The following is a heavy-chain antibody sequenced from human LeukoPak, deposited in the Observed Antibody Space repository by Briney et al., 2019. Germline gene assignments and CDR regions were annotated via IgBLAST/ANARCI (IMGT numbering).Heavy chain of an antibody. J-gene: IGHJ6*02. Sequence: GGSLRLSCAASGFTFSSYAMSWVRQAPGKGLEWVSAISGSGGSTYYADSVKGRFTISRDNSKNTLYLQMNSLRAEDTALYYCAKKEVVGGGHPYGMDVWGQGTTVSVSS. D-gene: IGHD2-2*01. CDR3: AKKEVVGGGHPYGMDV. CDR1: GFTFSSYA. CDR2: ISGSGGST. V-gene: IGHV3-23*01.